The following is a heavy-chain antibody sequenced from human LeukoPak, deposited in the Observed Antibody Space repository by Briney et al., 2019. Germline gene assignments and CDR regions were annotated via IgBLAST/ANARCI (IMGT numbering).Heavy chain of an antibody. CDR1: GFTFSSYG. CDR2: ISGTGGST. J-gene: IGHJ3*02. Sequence: GGSLRLSCATSGFTFSSYGMSWVRQAPGKGLEWASLISGTGGSTYYADSVKGRFTISRDNSRNMLYLQMNTLRGEDTAVYFCAKAIELHDAFDMWGQGTMVTVSS. D-gene: IGHD2/OR15-2a*01. V-gene: IGHV3-23*01. CDR3: AKAIELHDAFDM.